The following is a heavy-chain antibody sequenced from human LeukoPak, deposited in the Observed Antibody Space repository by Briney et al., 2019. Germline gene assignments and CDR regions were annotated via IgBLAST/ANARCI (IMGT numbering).Heavy chain of an antibody. CDR1: GGSMRSYF. CDR3: AGRLEWEQLRDDPFDI. V-gene: IGHV4-59*03. J-gene: IGHJ3*02. Sequence: PSETLSLTCTVSGGSMRSYFWSWIRQPPGKGLEWIGYIYHSGSTNYSPSLKGRVTLSVDTSMNQFSLRLSSVTPADTAVYFCAGRLEWEQLRDDPFDIWGQGTMVTVSS. D-gene: IGHD1-26*01. CDR2: IYHSGST.